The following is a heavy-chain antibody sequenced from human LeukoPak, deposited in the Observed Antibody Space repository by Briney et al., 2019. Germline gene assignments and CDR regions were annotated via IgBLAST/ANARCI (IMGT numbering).Heavy chain of an antibody. J-gene: IGHJ4*02. V-gene: IGHV3-23*01. CDR3: AKAPVTTCSGAYXYPFDY. D-gene: IGHD2-15*01. CDR2: ISVSGNT. Sequence: GGSLRLSCAASGFTLSSYAMSWVRQGPGKGLEWVSAISVSGNTYHADSVKGRFTISRDSSKNTLYLQMNSLRAGDTAVYYCAKAPVTTCSGAYXYPFDYXXQGTLVTVXS. CDR1: GFTLSSYA.